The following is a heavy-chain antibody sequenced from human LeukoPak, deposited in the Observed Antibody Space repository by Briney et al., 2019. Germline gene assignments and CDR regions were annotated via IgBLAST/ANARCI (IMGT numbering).Heavy chain of an antibody. V-gene: IGHV4-39*07. CDR3: ARDRGLGSGSWYNRCHDY. J-gene: IGHJ4*02. Sequence: RPSETLSLTCTVSGGSISSSSYYWGRIRQPPGKGLEWIGSIYYSGSTYYNPSLKGRVTMSVDTSKNQFSLKLSSVTAADTAVYYCARDRGLGSGSWYNRCHDYWGQGTLVTVSS. CDR2: IYYSGST. CDR1: GGSISSSSYY. D-gene: IGHD6-13*01.